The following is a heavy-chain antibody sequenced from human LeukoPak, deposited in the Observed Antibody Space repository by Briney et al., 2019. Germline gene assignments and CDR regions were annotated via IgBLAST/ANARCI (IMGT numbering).Heavy chain of an antibody. D-gene: IGHD6-13*01. CDR1: GFTFSTYW. Sequence: GGSLRLSCGASGFTFSTYWMSWVRQAPGKGLEWVATIKQDGAEKYYVDSVKGRFTISRDNANNSPYLQMNSLRAEDTAVYYCARPRSSSPTWFDPWGQGTLVSVSS. CDR3: ARPRSSSPTWFDP. CDR2: IKQDGAEK. V-gene: IGHV3-7*03. J-gene: IGHJ5*02.